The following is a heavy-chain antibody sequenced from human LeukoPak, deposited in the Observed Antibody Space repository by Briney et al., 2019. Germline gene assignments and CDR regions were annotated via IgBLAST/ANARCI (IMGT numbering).Heavy chain of an antibody. J-gene: IGHJ6*02. CDR1: GFTFSSYA. CDR3: ARESTIGSHGMDV. CDR2: ISYDGSKK. D-gene: IGHD5/OR15-5a*01. Sequence: QTGGSLRLSCAPSGFTFSSYAMHWVRQAPGKGLEWVAVISYDGSKKYYADSVKGRFTISRDNSKNTLYLQMNSLRAEDTAVYYCARESTIGSHGMDVWGQGTTVTVSS. V-gene: IGHV3-30*04.